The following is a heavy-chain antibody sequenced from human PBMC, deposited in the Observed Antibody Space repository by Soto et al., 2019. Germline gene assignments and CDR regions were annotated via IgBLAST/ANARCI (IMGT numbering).Heavy chain of an antibody. D-gene: IGHD3-10*01. V-gene: IGHV6-1*01. CDR1: GDSVSSNSAT. Sequence: PSQTLSLTCAMSGDSVSSNSATWNWIRQSPSRGLEWLGRTYYRSKWYHDYAVSVKSRVSIDPDTAKNQLSLQLKSVTPEDTAVYYCARALSGSYYIFDYWGQRTSVTVSS. CDR3: ARALSGSYYIFDY. CDR2: TYYRSKWYH. J-gene: IGHJ4*02.